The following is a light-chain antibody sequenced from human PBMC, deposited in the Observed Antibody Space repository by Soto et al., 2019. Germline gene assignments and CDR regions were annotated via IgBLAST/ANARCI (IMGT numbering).Light chain of an antibody. J-gene: IGKJ1*01. CDR3: QQYHTYPWT. V-gene: IGKV1-39*01. CDR1: QSISSY. CDR2: AAS. Sequence: DIQMTQSPSSLSASVGDRVTITCRASQSISSYLNWYQQRPGEPPKLLIYAASILQSGVPSRFSGSGSGTEFTLSISGLQPDDFATYYCQQYHTYPWTFGQGTKVDIK.